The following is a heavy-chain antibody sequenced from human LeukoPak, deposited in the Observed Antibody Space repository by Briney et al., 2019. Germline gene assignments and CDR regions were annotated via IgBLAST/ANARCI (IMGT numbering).Heavy chain of an antibody. CDR3: ARATKALDY. Sequence: GRSLRLSCAASGFTFSSHGMHWVRQAPGKGLEWVAVISYDGSNKYYADSVKGRFTISRDNSKNTLYLQMNSLRAEDTAVYYCARATKALDYWGEGTLVTVSS. CDR1: GFTFSSHG. J-gene: IGHJ4*02. V-gene: IGHV3-30*03. CDR2: ISYDGSNK. D-gene: IGHD5-12*01.